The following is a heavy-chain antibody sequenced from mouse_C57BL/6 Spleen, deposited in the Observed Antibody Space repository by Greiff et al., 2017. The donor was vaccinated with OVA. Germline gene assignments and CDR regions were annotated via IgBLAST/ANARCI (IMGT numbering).Heavy chain of an antibody. CDR1: GYSITSGYY. V-gene: IGHV3-6*01. CDR3: AREDYSNPYWYFDV. D-gene: IGHD2-5*01. J-gene: IGHJ1*03. Sequence: VQLKESGPGLVKPSQSLSLTCSVTGYSITSGYYWNWIRQFPGNKLEWMGYISYDGSNNYNPSLKNRISITRDTSKNQFFLKLNSVTTEDTATYYCAREDYSNPYWYFDVWGTGTTVTVSS. CDR2: ISYDGSN.